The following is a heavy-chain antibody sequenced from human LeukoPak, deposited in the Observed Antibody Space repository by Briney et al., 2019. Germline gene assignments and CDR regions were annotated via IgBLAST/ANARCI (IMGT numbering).Heavy chain of an antibody. Sequence: GGSLRLSCAASGFTFSSYEMNWVRQAPGKGLEWVSYISSSGSTIYYADSVKGRFTISRDNAKNSLYLQMNSLRAEDTAVYYCARPPRHCSGGSCYFQPYYYMDVWGKGTTVTISS. J-gene: IGHJ6*03. V-gene: IGHV3-48*03. D-gene: IGHD2-15*01. CDR1: GFTFSSYE. CDR2: ISSSGSTI. CDR3: ARPPRHCSGGSCYFQPYYYMDV.